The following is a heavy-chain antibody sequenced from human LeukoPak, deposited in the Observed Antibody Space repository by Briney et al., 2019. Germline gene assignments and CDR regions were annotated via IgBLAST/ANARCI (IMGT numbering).Heavy chain of an antibody. CDR2: ISYDGSNK. CDR3: ARVGYSYGPIDY. J-gene: IGHJ4*02. Sequence: PGGSLRLSCAASGFTFSSYAMHWARQAPGKGLEWVAVISYDGSNKYYADSVKGRFTISRDNSKNTLYLQMNSLRAEDTAIYYCARVGYSYGPIDYWGQGTLVTVSS. D-gene: IGHD5-18*01. CDR1: GFTFSSYA. V-gene: IGHV3-30-3*01.